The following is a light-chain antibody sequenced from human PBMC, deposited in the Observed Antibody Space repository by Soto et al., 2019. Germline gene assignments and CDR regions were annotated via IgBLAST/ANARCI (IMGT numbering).Light chain of an antibody. Sequence: DIQMTQSPSSVSASVGDRVTITCRASQGFSTWLAWYRRKPGRAPELLIYSASSLHSGFPSRFSGSGSGTDFPLTISSLQPEDFATYYCQQANSFPRTFGGGTEVEIK. CDR2: SAS. V-gene: IGKV1-12*01. J-gene: IGKJ4*01. CDR3: QQANSFPRT. CDR1: QGFSTW.